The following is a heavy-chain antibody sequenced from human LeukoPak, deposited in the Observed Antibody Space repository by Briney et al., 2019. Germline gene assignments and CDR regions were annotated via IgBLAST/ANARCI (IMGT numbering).Heavy chain of an antibody. Sequence: TGGSLRLSCAASGFTFSDYYMSWIRQAPGKGLEWVSYISSSSSYTNYADSVKGRFTISRDNAKNSLYLQMNSLRAEDTAVYYCARDLSGSSWYGGDYYYFGMDVWGQGTTVTVSS. CDR2: ISSSSSYT. J-gene: IGHJ6*02. V-gene: IGHV3-11*05. CDR1: GFTFSDYY. D-gene: IGHD6-13*01. CDR3: ARDLSGSSWYGGDYYYFGMDV.